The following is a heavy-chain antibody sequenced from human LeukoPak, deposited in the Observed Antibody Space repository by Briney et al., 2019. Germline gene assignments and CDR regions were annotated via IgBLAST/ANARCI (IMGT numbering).Heavy chain of an antibody. V-gene: IGHV4-4*02. CDR1: GGSISSSNC. CDR2: IYHSGSI. D-gene: IGHD1-7*01. CDR3: ARVEAMELFDY. J-gene: IGHJ4*02. Sequence: MPSRTLSLTCAVSGGSISSSNCWSWVRQPPGKGLEWIGEIYHSGSINYNPSLKSRVTISVDKSKNQFSLKLSSVTAADTAVYYCARVEAMELFDYWGQGTLVTVSS.